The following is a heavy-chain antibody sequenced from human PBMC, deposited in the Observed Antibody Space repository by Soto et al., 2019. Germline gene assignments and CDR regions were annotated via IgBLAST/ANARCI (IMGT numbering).Heavy chain of an antibody. Sequence: PSETLSLTCTVSAASFSKYYWTWIRQPPGKGLEWIGYIYFNGNTKYNPSLEGRLTISIDTSKKELSLKLTSVTAADAAVYYCASVTFGGIVLAHWGQGTLVTVSS. J-gene: IGHJ4*02. CDR1: AASFSKYY. V-gene: IGHV4-59*01. CDR2: IYFNGNT. D-gene: IGHD3-16*01. CDR3: ASVTFGGIVLAH.